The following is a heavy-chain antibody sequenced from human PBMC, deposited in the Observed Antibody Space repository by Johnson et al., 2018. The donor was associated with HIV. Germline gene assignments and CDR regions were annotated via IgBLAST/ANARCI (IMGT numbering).Heavy chain of an antibody. Sequence: EKLVESGGGLVQPGGSLRLSCAASGFTVSSNYMSWVRQAPGKGLEWVSGISWNSGSIGYADSVKGRFTISRDNAKNTLYLQMNSLRAEDTAVYYCVRGLDIWGQGTEVTVSS. CDR2: SWNSGSI. V-gene: IGHV3-66*01. J-gene: IGHJ3*02. CDR1: GFTVSSNY. CDR3: VRGLDI.